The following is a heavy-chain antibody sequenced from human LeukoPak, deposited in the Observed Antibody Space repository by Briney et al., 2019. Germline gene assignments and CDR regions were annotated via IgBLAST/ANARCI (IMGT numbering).Heavy chain of an antibody. CDR1: GFTFSSYE. D-gene: IGHD1-26*01. V-gene: IGHV3-21*01. J-gene: IGHJ4*02. CDR3: AREDATAFDY. Sequence: GGSLRLSCAASGFTFSSYEMNWVRQAPGKGLEWVSSISSSSSYIYYADSVKGRFTISRDNAKNSLYLQMNSLRAEDTAVYYCAREDATAFDYWGQGTLVTVSS. CDR2: ISSSSSYI.